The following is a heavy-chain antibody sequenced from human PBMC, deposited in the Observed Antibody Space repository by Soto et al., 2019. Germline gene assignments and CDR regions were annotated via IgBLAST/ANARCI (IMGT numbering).Heavy chain of an antibody. CDR2: IIPILGIA. J-gene: IGHJ3*02. Sequence: ASVKVSCKASGGTFSSYTISWVRQAPGQGLEWMGRIIPILGIANYAQKFQGRVTITADKSTSTAYMELSSLRSEDTAVYYCAREGIITGTTSDDAFDIWGQGTMVTVSS. CDR3: AREGIITGTTSDDAFDI. D-gene: IGHD1-20*01. V-gene: IGHV1-69*04. CDR1: GGTFSSYT.